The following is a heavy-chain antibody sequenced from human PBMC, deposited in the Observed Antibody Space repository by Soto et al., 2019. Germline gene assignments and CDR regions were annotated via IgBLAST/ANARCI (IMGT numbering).Heavy chain of an antibody. J-gene: IGHJ4*02. CDR2: IIPIFGTA. V-gene: IGHV1-69*13. CDR3: AIVTTGYDYVWGSYRHKFDY. D-gene: IGHD3-16*02. Sequence: SVKVSCKASGGTFSSYAISWVRQAPGQGLEWMGGIIPIFGTANYAQKFQGRVTITADESTSTAYMELSSLRSEDTAVYYCAIVTTGYDYVWGSYRHKFDYWGQGTLVTVSS. CDR1: GGTFSSYA.